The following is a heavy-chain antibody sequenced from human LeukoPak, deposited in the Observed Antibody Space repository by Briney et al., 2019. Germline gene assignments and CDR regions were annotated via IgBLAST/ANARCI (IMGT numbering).Heavy chain of an antibody. CDR2: IYPGDSDT. D-gene: IGHD6-19*01. CDR1: GYSFTTYW. Sequence: GESLKISCKGSGYSFTTYWIVWVRQMPGKGLEWMGIIYPGDSDTRYSPSLQGQVTISVDKSISTAFLQWSSLKASDTALYYCARGGSGWFHNYDYWGQGTLVTASS. CDR3: ARGGSGWFHNYDY. J-gene: IGHJ4*02. V-gene: IGHV5-51*01.